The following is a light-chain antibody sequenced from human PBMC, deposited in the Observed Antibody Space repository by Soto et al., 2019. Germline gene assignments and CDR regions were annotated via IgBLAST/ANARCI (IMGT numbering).Light chain of an antibody. CDR3: QQYYSPPYT. Sequence: DIVMTQSPDSLAVSLGERATINCKSSQSLLYSSNNRDYLAWHQQKPGQPPKVLIYWASTRESGVPDRFSGSGSGTDFTLTISSVQAEDVPVYYCQQYYSPPYTFGQGTKLLIK. CDR2: WAS. V-gene: IGKV4-1*01. CDR1: QSLLYSSNNRDY. J-gene: IGKJ2*01.